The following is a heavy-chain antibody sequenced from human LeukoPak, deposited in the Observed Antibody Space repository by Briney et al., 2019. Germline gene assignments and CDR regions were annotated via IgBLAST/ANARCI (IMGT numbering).Heavy chain of an antibody. V-gene: IGHV4-34*01. D-gene: IGHD5-12*01. CDR2: INHSGST. CDR3: ARSRRWLRFTYGMDV. Sequence: SETLSLTCAVYGGSFSGYYWSWIRQPPGKGLEWIGEINHSGSTNYNPPLKSRVTISVDTSKNQFSLKLSSVTAADTAVYYCARSRRWLRFTYGMDVWGQGTTVTVSS. J-gene: IGHJ6*02. CDR1: GGSFSGYY.